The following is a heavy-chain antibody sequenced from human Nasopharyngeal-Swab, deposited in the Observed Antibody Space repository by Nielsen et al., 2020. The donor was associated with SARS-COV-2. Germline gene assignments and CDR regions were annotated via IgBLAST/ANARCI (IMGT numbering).Heavy chain of an antibody. CDR2: ISWNSGSI. D-gene: IGHD3-10*01. CDR3: AKDTAYYPVVAFDI. V-gene: IGHV3-9*01. CDR1: GFTFDDYA. Sequence: SLKISCAASGFTFDDYAMHWVRQAPGKGLEWVSGISWNSGSIGCADSVKGRFTISRDNAKNSLYLQMNSLRAEDTALYYCAKDTAYYPVVAFDIWGQGTMVTVSS. J-gene: IGHJ3*02.